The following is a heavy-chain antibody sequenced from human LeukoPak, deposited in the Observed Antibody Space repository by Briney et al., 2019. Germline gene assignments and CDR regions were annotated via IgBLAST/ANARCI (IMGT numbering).Heavy chain of an antibody. Sequence: PGGSLRLSCAASGFTFSDYSMNWVRQAPGKGLEWVSSISSSSSYIYYADSVKGRFTISRDNAKNSLYLQMNSLRAEDTAVYYCARVGMVRGVANHQFDYWGQGTLVTVSS. J-gene: IGHJ4*02. CDR1: GFTFSDYS. CDR2: ISSSSSYI. CDR3: ARVGMVRGVANHQFDY. D-gene: IGHD3-10*01. V-gene: IGHV3-21*01.